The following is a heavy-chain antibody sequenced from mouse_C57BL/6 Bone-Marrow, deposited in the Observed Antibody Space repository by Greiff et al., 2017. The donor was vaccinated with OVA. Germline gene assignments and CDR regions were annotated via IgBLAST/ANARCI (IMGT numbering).Heavy chain of an antibody. CDR2: ISNGGGST. CDR3: ARRYSGRSYWYFDV. D-gene: IGHD1-1*01. V-gene: IGHV5-12*01. J-gene: IGHJ1*03. Sequence: EVQLVESGGGLVQPGGSLKLSCAASGFTFSDYYMYWVRQTPEKRLEWVAYISNGGGSTYYPDTVKGRFTISRDNAKNTLYLQMSRLQSEDTAMYYCARRYSGRSYWYFDVWAQGPRSPSPQ. CDR1: GFTFSDYY.